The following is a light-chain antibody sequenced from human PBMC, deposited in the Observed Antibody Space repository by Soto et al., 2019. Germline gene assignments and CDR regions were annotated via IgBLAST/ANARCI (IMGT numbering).Light chain of an antibody. CDR1: SNDVGGYNH. J-gene: IGLJ1*01. CDR3: TSSTSGSLYV. V-gene: IGLV2-14*01. Sequence: QSVLTQPASVSGSPGQSITISCTGTSNDVGGYNHVSWYQQSPGKVPKLLIYNVSNRPSGVSDRFSGSKSGNTASLTISGLQAEDESDYFCTSSTSGSLYVFGTGTKVTAL. CDR2: NVS.